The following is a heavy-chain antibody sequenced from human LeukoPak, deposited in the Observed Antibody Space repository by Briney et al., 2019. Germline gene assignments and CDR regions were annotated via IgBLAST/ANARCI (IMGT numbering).Heavy chain of an antibody. D-gene: IGHD6-13*01. J-gene: IGHJ4*02. CDR3: ARDSSSRSGFDY. V-gene: IGHV4-59*01. CDR1: GGSISSYY. Sequence: SETLSLTCTVSGGSISSYYWSWIRQPPGKGLEWIGYIYYSGSTNYNPSLKSRVTISVDTSKNQFSLKLSSVTAADTAVYYCARDSSSRSGFDYWGQGTLVTVSS. CDR2: IYYSGST.